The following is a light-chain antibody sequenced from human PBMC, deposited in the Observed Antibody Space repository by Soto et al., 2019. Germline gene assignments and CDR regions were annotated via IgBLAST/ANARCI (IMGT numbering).Light chain of an antibody. CDR1: QSVSSSS. CDR3: QQYGTSPYT. J-gene: IGKJ2*01. V-gene: IGKV3-20*01. Sequence: EIVLAQSPGTLSLSPGERATLNCRASQSVSSSSLAWYQQKPGQAPRLLIYGASSRATGIPDRFSGSGSGTAFTLTITRLEPEDFAVYYCQQYGTSPYTFGQGTKLEIK. CDR2: GAS.